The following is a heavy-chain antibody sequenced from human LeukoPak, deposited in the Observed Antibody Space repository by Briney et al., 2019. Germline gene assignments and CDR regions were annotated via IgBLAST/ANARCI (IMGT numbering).Heavy chain of an antibody. Sequence: GGSLRLSCSASGFTFSTYWMSWVRQAPGKGLEWVANMKRDGSEIYYVDSVKGRFTISRDNAKNSLFLQMNSLRAEDTAVYYCARDGMVVAARTLDYWGQGTLVTVSS. J-gene: IGHJ4*02. V-gene: IGHV3-7*01. CDR2: MKRDGSEI. CDR1: GFTFSTYW. D-gene: IGHD2-15*01. CDR3: ARDGMVVAARTLDY.